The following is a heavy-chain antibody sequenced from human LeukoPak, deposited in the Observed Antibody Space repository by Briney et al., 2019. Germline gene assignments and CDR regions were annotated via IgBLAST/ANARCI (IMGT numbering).Heavy chain of an antibody. J-gene: IGHJ6*03. D-gene: IGHD3-16*01. Sequence: PGGSLRLSCAASGFTFSSYAMSWVRQAPGKGLERVSGINWNGGSTGYADSVKGLFTISRDNDKNSLYLQMNSLRAEDTAVYYCARYSLGLEGGYYMDVWGKGTTVTISS. V-gene: IGHV3-20*04. CDR1: GFTFSSYA. CDR2: INWNGGST. CDR3: ARYSLGLEGGYYMDV.